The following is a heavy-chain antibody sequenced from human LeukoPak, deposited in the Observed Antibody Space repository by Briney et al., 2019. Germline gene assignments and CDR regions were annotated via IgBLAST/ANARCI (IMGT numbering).Heavy chain of an antibody. CDR2: IIPILGTA. Sequence: ASVKVSCKASGGTFSSYAISWVRQAPGQGLEWMGRIIPILGTANYAQKFQGRVTITADESTSTAYMELSSLRSEDTAVYYCARENSIAAASAWGQGTLVTVSS. D-gene: IGHD6-13*01. CDR3: ARENSIAAASA. CDR1: GGTFSSYA. V-gene: IGHV1-69*11. J-gene: IGHJ5*02.